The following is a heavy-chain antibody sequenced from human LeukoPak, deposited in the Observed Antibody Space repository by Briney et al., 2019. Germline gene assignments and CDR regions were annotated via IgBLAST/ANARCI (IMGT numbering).Heavy chain of an antibody. J-gene: IGHJ4*02. CDR3: AREQRGYDLQDREYYFDY. Sequence: PGGSLRLSCAASGFTISSYSMNWLRQAPGKGLEWVSSISSSSSYIYYADSVKGRFTISRDNAKNSLYLQMNSLRAEDTAVYYCAREQRGYDLQDREYYFDYWGQGTLVTVSS. CDR2: ISSSSSYI. V-gene: IGHV3-21*01. D-gene: IGHD5-12*01. CDR1: GFTISSYS.